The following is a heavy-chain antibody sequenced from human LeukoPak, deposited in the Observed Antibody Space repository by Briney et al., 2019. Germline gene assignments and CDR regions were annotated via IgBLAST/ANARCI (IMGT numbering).Heavy chain of an antibody. CDR1: GFTFSSYA. J-gene: IGHJ4*02. Sequence: GGSLRLSCAASGFTFSSYAMHWVRQAPGKGLEWVAVISYDGSNKYYADSVKGRFTISRDNAKNTLYLQMNSLRAEDTAVYYCVREEGATDYWGQGTLVTVSS. D-gene: IGHD1-26*01. CDR3: VREEGATDY. CDR2: ISYDGSNK. V-gene: IGHV3-30-3*01.